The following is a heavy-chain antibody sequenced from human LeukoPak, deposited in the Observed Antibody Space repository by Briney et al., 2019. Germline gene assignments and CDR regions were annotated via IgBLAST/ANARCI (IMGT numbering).Heavy chain of an antibody. CDR1: GYTFTGYC. CDR2: INPNTGGT. V-gene: IGHV1-2*06. CDR3: ARVGDGLNDGFDI. J-gene: IGHJ3*02. D-gene: IGHD5-24*01. Sequence: ASVKVSCKASGYTFTGYCMNWVRQAPGQGLEWMGRINPNTGGTNYAQNFPGSVTMTRDTSITTVYMELSRLRSDDTAVYYCARVGDGLNDGFDIWGQGTMVTVSS.